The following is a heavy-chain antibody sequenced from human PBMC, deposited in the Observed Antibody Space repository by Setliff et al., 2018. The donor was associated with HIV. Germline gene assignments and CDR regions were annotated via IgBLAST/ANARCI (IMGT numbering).Heavy chain of an antibody. Sequence: AASVKVSCKASGYLFASYDISWVRQAPGQGLEWVGGIIPTFGTVNYAQKFQGRVSIITDESTNTAYMELSSLRSGDTAVYYCGRSRRDCGGGACKSDWFDPWGQGTLVTVSS. CDR2: IIPTFGTV. V-gene: IGHV1-69*05. J-gene: IGHJ5*02. D-gene: IGHD2-21*01. CDR1: GYLFASYD. CDR3: GRSRRDCGGGACKSDWFDP.